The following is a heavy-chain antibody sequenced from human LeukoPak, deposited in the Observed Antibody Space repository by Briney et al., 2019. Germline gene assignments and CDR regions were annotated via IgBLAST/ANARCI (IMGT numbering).Heavy chain of an antibody. CDR2: INHSGST. J-gene: IGHJ4*02. V-gene: IGHV4-34*01. CDR1: GRSFSGYY. CDR3: ARGRLTGYYNYVWGSLFDY. Sequence: SETLSLTCAVYGRSFSGYYWSWIRQPPGKGLEWIGEINHSGSTNYNPSLKSRVTISVDTSKNQFSLKLSSVTAADTAVYYCARGRLTGYYNYVWGSLFDYWGQGTLVTVSS. D-gene: IGHD3-16*01.